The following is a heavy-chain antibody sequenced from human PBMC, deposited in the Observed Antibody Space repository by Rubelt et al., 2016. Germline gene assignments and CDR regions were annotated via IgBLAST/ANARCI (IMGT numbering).Heavy chain of an antibody. D-gene: IGHD3-3*02. V-gene: IGHV4-34*11. CDR3: AIPNTDSTLWYFDL. J-gene: IGHJ2*01. CDR2: IYYTGSP. CDR1: GGSFSGYY. Sequence: QVQLQQWGAGLLKPSETLSLTCAVYGGSFSGYYWSWIRQPPGKGLEWIGYIYYTGSPTYNTSLKSRVTISVDTSKNPVSLKLDSVTAADTAVYYCAIPNTDSTLWYFDLWGRGTLVTVSS.